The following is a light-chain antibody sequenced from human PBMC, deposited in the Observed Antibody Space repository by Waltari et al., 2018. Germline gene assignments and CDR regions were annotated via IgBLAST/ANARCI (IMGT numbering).Light chain of an antibody. CDR2: QIS. Sequence: DIVMTQSPLSLPVTPGEPASISCRSSQSLVDGGGNKFLVWYLQKPGPSPQLLIYQISNRASGVPDRISGSGSDTDFTLKITRVEAEDVGVYYCMQALHPPYTFGQGTKLEIK. V-gene: IGKV2-28*01. CDR3: MQALHPPYT. J-gene: IGKJ2*01. CDR1: QSLVDGGGNKF.